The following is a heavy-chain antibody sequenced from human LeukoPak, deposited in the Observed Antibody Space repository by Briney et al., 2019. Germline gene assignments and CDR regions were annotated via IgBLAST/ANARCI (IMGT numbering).Heavy chain of an antibody. CDR3: ARQLVPYYFDY. D-gene: IGHD6-13*01. Sequence: APVKVSCKASGYTFTSYNINWVRQAPGQGLEWMGWISSYNGKTNYAQKLQGRVTMTTDTSTSTAYMELRSLRSDDTAVYYCARQLVPYYFDYWGQGTLVTVSS. CDR1: GYTFTSYN. J-gene: IGHJ4*02. CDR2: ISSYNGKT. V-gene: IGHV1-18*01.